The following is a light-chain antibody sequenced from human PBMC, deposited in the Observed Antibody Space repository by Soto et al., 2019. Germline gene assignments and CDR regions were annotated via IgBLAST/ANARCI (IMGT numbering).Light chain of an antibody. J-gene: IGLJ1*01. Sequence: QSVLTQPPSVSGSPGQSVTISCTGTSSDVGSYNRVSWYQQPPGTAPKLMIYEVNNRPSGVPDRFSGSKSGNTASLTITGLQAEDEADYYCNSYTSSNTYVFGTGTQLTVL. V-gene: IGLV2-18*02. CDR1: SSDVGSYNR. CDR3: NSYTSSNTYV. CDR2: EVN.